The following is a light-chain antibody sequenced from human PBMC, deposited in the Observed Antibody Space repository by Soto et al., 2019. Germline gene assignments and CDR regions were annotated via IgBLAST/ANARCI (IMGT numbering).Light chain of an antibody. CDR2: EVS. Sequence: ALTHPASVSGSPGQSITISCTGTSSDVGGYNYVSWYQQHPGKAPKLMIYEVSNRPSGVSNRFSGSKSGNTASLTISGLQAEDEADYYCSSYTSSSTDVFGTGTKVTVL. CDR3: SSYTSSSTDV. J-gene: IGLJ1*01. V-gene: IGLV2-14*01. CDR1: SSDVGGYNY.